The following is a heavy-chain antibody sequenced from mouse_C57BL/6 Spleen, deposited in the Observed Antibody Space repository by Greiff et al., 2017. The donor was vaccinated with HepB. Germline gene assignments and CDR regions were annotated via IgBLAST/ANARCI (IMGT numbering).Heavy chain of an antibody. V-gene: IGHV1-74*01. CDR3: AIGGTLANWEGPAAY. D-gene: IGHD4-1*01. J-gene: IGHJ3*01. CDR1: RYTFTSYW. Sequence: QVQLQQPGAELVKPGASVKVSCKASRYTFTSYWMHWVKQRPGQGLEWIGRIHPSDSDTNYNQKFKGKATLTVDKSSSTAYMQLSSLTSEDSAVYYCAIGGTLANWEGPAAYWGQGTLVTVSA. CDR2: IHPSDSDT.